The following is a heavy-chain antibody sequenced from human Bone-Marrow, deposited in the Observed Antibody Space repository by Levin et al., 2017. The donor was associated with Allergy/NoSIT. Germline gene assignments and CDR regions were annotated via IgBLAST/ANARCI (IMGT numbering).Heavy chain of an antibody. CDR1: GGSFSGYY. V-gene: IGHV4-34*01. D-gene: IGHD3-3*01. J-gene: IGHJ4*02. Sequence: SETLSLTCAVYGGSFSGYYWSWIRQPPGKGLEWIGEINHSGSTNYNPSLKSRVTISVDTSKNQFSLKLSSVTAADTAVYYCARGRVAIFGVVKYGGYFDYWGQGTLVTVSS. CDR2: INHSGST. CDR3: ARGRVAIFGVVKYGGYFDY.